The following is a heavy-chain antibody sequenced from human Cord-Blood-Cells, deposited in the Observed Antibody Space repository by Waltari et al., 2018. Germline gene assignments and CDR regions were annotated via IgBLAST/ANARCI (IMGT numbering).Heavy chain of an antibody. D-gene: IGHD6-6*01. V-gene: IGHV1-3*01. CDR2: INAGNGNT. Sequence: QVQLVQSGAEVKKPGASVKVSCKASGYTFTSYAMHWVRQAPGQRLEWMGWINAGNGNTKYSQKFQGRFTSTRDTSASTAYMELSSLRSEDTAVYYCARDEYSSSYYYYYMDVWGKGTTVTVSS. J-gene: IGHJ6*03. CDR3: ARDEYSSSYYYYYMDV. CDR1: GYTFTSYA.